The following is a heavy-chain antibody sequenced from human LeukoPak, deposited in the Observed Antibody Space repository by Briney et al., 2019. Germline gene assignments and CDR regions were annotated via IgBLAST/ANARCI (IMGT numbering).Heavy chain of an antibody. V-gene: IGHV1-2*02. Sequence: ASVKVSCKASGYTFTGYYMHWVRQAPGQGLEWMGWINPNSGGTNYAQKFQGRVTMTRDTSISTAYMELSRLRSDDTAVYYCARVRPLWFGESFDYWGQGTLVTVSS. CDR2: INPNSGGT. J-gene: IGHJ4*02. D-gene: IGHD3-10*01. CDR3: ARVRPLWFGESFDY. CDR1: GYTFTGYY.